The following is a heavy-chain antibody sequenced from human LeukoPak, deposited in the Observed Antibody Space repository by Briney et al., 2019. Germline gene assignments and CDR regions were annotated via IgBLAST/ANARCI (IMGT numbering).Heavy chain of an antibody. V-gene: IGHV1-2*02. Sequence: ASVKVSCKASGYTFTGYYMHWVRQAPGQGLEWMGWINPNSGGTNYAQKLQGRVTMTTDTSTSTAYMELRSLRSDDTAVYYCARDPWDTAMENFDYWGQGTLVTVSS. J-gene: IGHJ4*02. D-gene: IGHD5-18*01. CDR3: ARDPWDTAMENFDY. CDR1: GYTFTGYY. CDR2: INPNSGGT.